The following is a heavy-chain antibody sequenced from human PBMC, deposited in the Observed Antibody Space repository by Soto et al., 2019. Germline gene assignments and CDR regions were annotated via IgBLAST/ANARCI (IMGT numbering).Heavy chain of an antibody. J-gene: IGHJ5*02. CDR2: IYYSGST. V-gene: IGHV4-39*01. CDR3: ARLGLASIAVAHMVS. Sequence: QLQLQESGPGLVKPSETLSLTCTVSGGSISSSSYYWGWIRQPPGKGLEWIGSIYYSGSTYYNPSLKSRVTISVDTSKNQFSLKLSSVTAADTAVYYCARLGLASIAVAHMVSWGQGTLVTVSS. D-gene: IGHD6-19*01. CDR1: GGSISSSSYY.